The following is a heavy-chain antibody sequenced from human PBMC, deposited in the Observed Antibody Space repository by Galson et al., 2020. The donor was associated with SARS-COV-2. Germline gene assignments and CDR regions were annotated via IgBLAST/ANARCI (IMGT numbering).Heavy chain of an antibody. CDR1: GFTFSSYS. Sequence: GESLKISCAASGFTFSSYSMNWVRQAPGKGLEWVSSISSSSSYIYYADSVKGRFTISRDNAKNSLYLQMNSLRAEDTAVYYCARDRNYDILTGYYDYWGQGTLVTVSS. D-gene: IGHD3-9*01. V-gene: IGHV3-21*01. CDR3: ARDRNYDILTGYYDY. J-gene: IGHJ4*02. CDR2: ISSSSSYI.